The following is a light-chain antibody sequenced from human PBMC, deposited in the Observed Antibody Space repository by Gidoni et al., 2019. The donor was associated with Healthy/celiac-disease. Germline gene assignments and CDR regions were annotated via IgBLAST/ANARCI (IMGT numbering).Light chain of an antibody. CDR2: EVS. J-gene: IGLJ2*01. CDR3: SSYTSSSNVV. Sequence: QYALTQHASVSGSTGQSITISCTGTSSDVGGYNYVSWYQQHPVKATKLRIYEVSNRPSGVSNRFSGSKSGNTASLTISGLQAEDEADYYCSSYTSSSNVVFGGGTKLTVL. CDR1: SSDVGGYNY. V-gene: IGLV2-14*01.